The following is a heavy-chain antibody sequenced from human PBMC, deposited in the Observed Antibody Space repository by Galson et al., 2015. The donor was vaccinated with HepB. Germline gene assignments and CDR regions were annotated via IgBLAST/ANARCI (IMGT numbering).Heavy chain of an antibody. V-gene: IGHV5-51*03. Sequence: QSGAEVKKPGESLTISWKGSGYSFTSYWSCWGRQMPWKGLEWMGIIYPGDSDTRYSPSFQGQVTISADKSISNAYLQWSSLKASDTAMYYCAAPSAVVTPDAFDIWGQGTMVTASS. CDR2: IYPGDSDT. J-gene: IGHJ3*02. CDR3: AAPSAVVTPDAFDI. CDR1: GYSFTSYW. D-gene: IGHD4-23*01.